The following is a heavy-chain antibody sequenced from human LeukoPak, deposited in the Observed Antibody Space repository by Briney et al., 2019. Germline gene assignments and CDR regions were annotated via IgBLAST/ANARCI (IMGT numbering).Heavy chain of an antibody. Sequence: PGGSLRLSCAASGFTFSSYSMNWVRQAPGKGLEWVSSISSSSSYIYYADSVKGRFTISRDNAENSLYLQMNSLRAEDTAVYYCAKDRYFDWLLYIDYYYGRDVWGQGTTVTVSS. J-gene: IGHJ6*02. CDR3: AKDRYFDWLLYIDYYYGRDV. CDR1: GFTFSSYS. D-gene: IGHD3-9*01. V-gene: IGHV3-21*01. CDR2: ISSSSSYI.